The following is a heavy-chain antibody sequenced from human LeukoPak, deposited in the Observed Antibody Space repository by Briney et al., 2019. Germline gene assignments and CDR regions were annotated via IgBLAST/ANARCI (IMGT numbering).Heavy chain of an antibody. CDR3: ARDCSGGSCYGAFDT. J-gene: IGHJ3*02. CDR1: GASIRSGDYY. Sequence: SETLSLTCTVSGASIRSGDYYWSWIRQPPGKGLEWIGYIYDSGSTYYNPSLKSRITISVDTSENRFSLKLSSVTATDTAVYYCARDCSGGSCYGAFDTWGQGTMVTVS. V-gene: IGHV4-30-4*01. D-gene: IGHD2-15*01. CDR2: IYDSGST.